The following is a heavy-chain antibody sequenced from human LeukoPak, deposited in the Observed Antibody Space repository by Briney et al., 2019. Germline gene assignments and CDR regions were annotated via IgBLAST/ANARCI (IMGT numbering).Heavy chain of an antibody. Sequence: SETLSLTCTVSGGSISSYYWSWIRQPPGMGLEWIGYIYSSGSTNYNPSLKSRLTISVDTPKNQFSLNLGSVTAADTAVYYCARSYISRDDGFDHWGQGTLVTVSS. CDR1: GGSISSYY. J-gene: IGHJ4*02. V-gene: IGHV4-59*01. CDR2: IYSSGST. D-gene: IGHD3-16*01. CDR3: ARSYISRDDGFDH.